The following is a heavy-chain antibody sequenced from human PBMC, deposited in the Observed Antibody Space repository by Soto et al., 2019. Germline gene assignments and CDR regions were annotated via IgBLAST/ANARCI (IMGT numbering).Heavy chain of an antibody. J-gene: IGHJ6*02. CDR1: GGSISSSNW. CDR2: IYHSGST. D-gene: IGHD3-10*01. CDR3: ARMLGWYYYGSGPNGMDV. Sequence: SETLSLTCAVSGGSISSSNWWSWVRQPPGKGLEWIGEIYHSGSTNYNPSLKSRVTISVDKSKNQFSLKLSSVTAADTAVYYCARMLGWYYYGSGPNGMDVWGQGTTVTVSS. V-gene: IGHV4-4*02.